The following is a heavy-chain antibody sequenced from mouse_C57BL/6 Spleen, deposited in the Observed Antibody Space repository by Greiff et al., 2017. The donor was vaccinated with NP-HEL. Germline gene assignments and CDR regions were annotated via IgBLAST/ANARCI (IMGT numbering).Heavy chain of an antibody. V-gene: IGHV1-39*01. CDR1: GYSFTDYN. CDR3: ARWVGYGSAMDY. J-gene: IGHJ4*01. Sequence: EVQLVESGPELVKPGASVKISCKASGYSFTDYNMNWVKQSNGKSLEWIGVINPNYGTTSYNQKFKGKATLTVDQSSSTAYMQLNSLTSEDSAVYCCARWVGYGSAMDYWGQGTSVTVSS. D-gene: IGHD2-2*01. CDR2: INPNYGTT.